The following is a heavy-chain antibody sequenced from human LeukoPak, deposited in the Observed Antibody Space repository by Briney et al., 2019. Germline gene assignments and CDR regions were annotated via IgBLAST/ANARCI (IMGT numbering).Heavy chain of an antibody. D-gene: IGHD1-26*01. V-gene: IGHV3-74*01. CDR2: INSDGGTT. J-gene: IGHJ4*02. CDR3: ANTGIVGATGGGFDY. Sequence: GGSLRLSCGASGFTFGTYWMHWVRQAPGKGLVWVSGINSDGGTTTYADSVKGRFTISRDNAKNTLYLQMNSLRAEDTAVYYCANTGIVGATGGGFDYWGQGTLVTVSS. CDR1: GFTFGTYW.